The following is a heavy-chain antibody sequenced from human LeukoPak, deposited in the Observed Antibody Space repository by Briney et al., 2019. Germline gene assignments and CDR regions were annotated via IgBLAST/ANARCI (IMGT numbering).Heavy chain of an antibody. V-gene: IGHV3-23*01. CDR3: AKDQTIVGAITD. CDR1: GFTFSSYA. J-gene: IGHJ4*02. CDR2: ISGSGGST. D-gene: IGHD1-26*01. Sequence: PGGSLRLSCAASGFTFSSYAMSWVRQAPGKGLEWVSAISGSGGSTYYADSVKGRFTISRDNSKNTLYLQMNSLIAEDTAVYYCAKDQTIVGAITDWGQGTLVTVSS.